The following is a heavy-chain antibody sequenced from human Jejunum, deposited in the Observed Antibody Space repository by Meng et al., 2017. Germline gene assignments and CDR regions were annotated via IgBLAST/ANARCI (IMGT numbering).Heavy chain of an antibody. CDR1: GFTFSSYT. CDR3: ARGGREWNLLGPFDY. CDR2: ISDTSRYI. D-gene: IGHD1-1*01. Sequence: GGSLRLSCSASGFTFSSYTVNWVRQAPGKGLEWVASISDTSRYIYYTKSVSGRFTISRDNAKNSLFLQMNSLRADDTGVYYCARGGREWNLLGPFDYWGQGALVTVYS. V-gene: IGHV3-21*01. J-gene: IGHJ4*02.